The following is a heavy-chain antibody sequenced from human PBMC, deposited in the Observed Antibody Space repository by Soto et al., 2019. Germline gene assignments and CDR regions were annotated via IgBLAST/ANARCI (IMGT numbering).Heavy chain of an antibody. V-gene: IGHV3-30*18. D-gene: IGHD1-26*01. CDR3: AKDRRGYYFDY. J-gene: IGHJ4*02. CDR1: GFTFSSYG. CDR2: ISYDGSNK. Sequence: GGSLRLSCAASGFTFSSYGMHWVRQAPGKGLEWVAVISYDGSNKYYADSVKGRFTISRDNSKNTLYLQMNSLRAEDTAVYYCAKDRRGYYFDYWGQGTLVTVSA.